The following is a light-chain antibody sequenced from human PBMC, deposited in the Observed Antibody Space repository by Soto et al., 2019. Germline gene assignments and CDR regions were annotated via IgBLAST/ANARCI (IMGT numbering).Light chain of an antibody. CDR3: HHYGDSPIFT. CDR2: GAS. J-gene: IGKJ3*01. CDR1: QSVSRNY. Sequence: EIVLTQSPGTLSLSPGATASLSCRASQSVSRNYLAWFQQKPGQAPRLPIHGASSRAAGTPDRFSGSGSGTDFTLTISRLEPEDFAVYYCHHYGDSPIFTFGPGTKVDSK. V-gene: IGKV3-20*01.